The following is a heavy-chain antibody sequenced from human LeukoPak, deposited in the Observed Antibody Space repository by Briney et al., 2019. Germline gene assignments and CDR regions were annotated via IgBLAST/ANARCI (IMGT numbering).Heavy chain of an antibody. CDR1: GFAFSSYG. J-gene: IGHJ4*02. Sequence: GGSLRLSCAASGFAFSSYGMHWVRQAPGKGLEWVAVTWYDGSDKYYADSVKGRFTISRDNSKNTLYLQMNGLRAEDTAIYYCARGLVIIKSGIDYWGQGTLVTVSS. CDR2: TWYDGSDK. D-gene: IGHD3-22*01. CDR3: ARGLVIIKSGIDY. V-gene: IGHV3-33*01.